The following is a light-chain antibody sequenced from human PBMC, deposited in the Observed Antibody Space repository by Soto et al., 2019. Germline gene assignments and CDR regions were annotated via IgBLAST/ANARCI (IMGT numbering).Light chain of an antibody. J-gene: IGLJ2*01. CDR1: SSDVGGYDY. CDR2: EVS. V-gene: IGLV2-14*01. CDR3: SSYTSITTLV. Sequence: QSVLTQPASVSGSPGQSITISCTGTSSDVGGYDYVSWYQQHPGKAPKLMIYEVSNRRPGVSDRFSGSKSGNTASLTISGLQAGDEAHYYCSSYTSITTLVFGGGTKVTVL.